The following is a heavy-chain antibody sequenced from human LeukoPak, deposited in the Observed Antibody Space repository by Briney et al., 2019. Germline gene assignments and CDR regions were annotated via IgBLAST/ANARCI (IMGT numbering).Heavy chain of an antibody. CDR1: GGAVSSYA. V-gene: IGHV1-69*13. Sequence: SLKVYCKASGGAVSSYAISWARQAPGQGLEWTGGIIPIFGTANYAQQFQGRVTITADESTSTAYMELSSLRSEDTAVYYCARGGMVRGVITYYFDYWGQGTLVTVSS. CDR2: IIPIFGTA. CDR3: ARGGMVRGVITYYFDY. J-gene: IGHJ4*02. D-gene: IGHD3-10*01.